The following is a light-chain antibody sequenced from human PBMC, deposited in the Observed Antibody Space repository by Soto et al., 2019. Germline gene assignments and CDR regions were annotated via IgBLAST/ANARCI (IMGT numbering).Light chain of an antibody. CDR1: QSVNSN. Sequence: EIVLTQSPATLSLSPGERATLSCRASQSVNSNLAWYQQKPGQAPRLLIFDASNRATGIPARFSGSGSGKDFTLTISSLEPEDFAVYYCQQRSNWPPYTFGQGTKLEIK. J-gene: IGKJ2*01. CDR2: DAS. V-gene: IGKV3-11*01. CDR3: QQRSNWPPYT.